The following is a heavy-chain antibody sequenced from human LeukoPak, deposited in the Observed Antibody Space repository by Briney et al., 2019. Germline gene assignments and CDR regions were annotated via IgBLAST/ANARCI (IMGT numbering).Heavy chain of an antibody. CDR2: INPDSGGT. J-gene: IGHJ6*02. D-gene: IGHD6-13*01. Sequence: GSVNVSCKASGYTFTGYYMHWVRQAPGKGLAWMGCINPDSGGTNYAQKFQGRVTLSRDTSISTAYMELSRLRSEDTAVYYCARGWSATPYPRSDYYYYGMDVWGQGTTVTVSS. CDR1: GYTFTGYY. V-gene: IGHV1-2*02. CDR3: ARGWSATPYPRSDYYYYGMDV.